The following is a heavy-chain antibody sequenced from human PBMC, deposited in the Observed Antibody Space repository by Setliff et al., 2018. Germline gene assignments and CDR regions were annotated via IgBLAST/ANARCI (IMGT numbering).Heavy chain of an antibody. CDR2: IYYSGST. CDR1: GGSISSSSYY. D-gene: IGHD3-16*01. J-gene: IGHJ3*02. Sequence: SETLSLTCTVSGGSISSSSYYWGWIRQPPGKGLEWIGSIYYSGSTYYNPSLKSRVTISVDTSKNQFSLKLSSVTAADTAVYYCVGLDFTDAFDIWGQGTMVT. V-gene: IGHV4-39*01. CDR3: VGLDFTDAFDI.